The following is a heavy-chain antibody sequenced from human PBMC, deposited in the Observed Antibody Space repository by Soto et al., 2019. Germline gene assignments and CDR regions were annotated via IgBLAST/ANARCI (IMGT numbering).Heavy chain of an antibody. Sequence: GGSLRLSCAASGFTFSSYAMSWVRQAPGKGLEWVSAISGSGGSTYYADSVKGRFTISRDNSKNTLYLQMNSLRAEDTAVYYCAKLYGSGSYYRGPYYFDYWGQGTLVTVSS. CDR1: GFTFSSYA. CDR2: ISGSGGST. D-gene: IGHD3-10*01. V-gene: IGHV3-23*01. J-gene: IGHJ4*02. CDR3: AKLYGSGSYYRGPYYFDY.